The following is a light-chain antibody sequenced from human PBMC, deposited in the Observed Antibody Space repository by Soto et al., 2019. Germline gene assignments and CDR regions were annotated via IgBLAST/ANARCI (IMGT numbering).Light chain of an antibody. CDR2: DAS. CDR1: QSVSSN. CDR3: KHYNNWSS. J-gene: IGKJ1*01. Sequence: EKVMTQSPATLSVSPGERATLSCRASQSVSSNLAWYQQKPGQSPRLLIYDASTRATGIPARFSGSGSGTEFTLTISSLQSEDFAVYYCKHYNNWSSFGQGTKVEIK. V-gene: IGKV3-15*01.